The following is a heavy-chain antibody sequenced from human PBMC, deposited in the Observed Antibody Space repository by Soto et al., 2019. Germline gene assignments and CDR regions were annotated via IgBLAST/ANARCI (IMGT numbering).Heavy chain of an antibody. CDR3: ARLSSSGYYPLHNWFDP. D-gene: IGHD3-22*01. V-gene: IGHV1-69*06. CDR1: GGTFSSYA. J-gene: IGHJ5*02. CDR2: IIPIFGTA. Sequence: QVQLVQSGAEVKKPGSSVKVSCKASGGTFSSYAISWVRQAPGQGLEWMGGIIPIFGTANYAQKFQGRVTITADKSTSTAYMELSSLRSEDTAVYYCARLSSSGYYPLHNWFDPWGQGTLVTVSS.